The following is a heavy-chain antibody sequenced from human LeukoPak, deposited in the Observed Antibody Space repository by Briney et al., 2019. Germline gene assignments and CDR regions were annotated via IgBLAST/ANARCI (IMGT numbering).Heavy chain of an antibody. V-gene: IGHV1-18*01. CDR1: GGTFSSYA. J-gene: IGHJ3*02. D-gene: IGHD2-15*01. CDR2: ISANDGNT. Sequence: ASVKVSCKASGGTFSSYAISWVRQAPGQGLEWMGWISANDGNTVYAQRLQGRVTMTTDTSTGTAYMEMRSLRFEDTAIYYCARGVGSAFDIWGQGTMVTVSS. CDR3: ARGVGSAFDI.